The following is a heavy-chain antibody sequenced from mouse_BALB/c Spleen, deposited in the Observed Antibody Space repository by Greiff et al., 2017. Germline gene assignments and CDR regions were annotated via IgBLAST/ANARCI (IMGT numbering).Heavy chain of an antibody. D-gene: IGHD4-1*01. V-gene: IGHV5-9-4*01. J-gene: IGHJ3*01. CDR1: GFTFSSYA. CDR3: ARNWDGFAY. Sequence: EVQGVESGGGLVKPGGSLKLSCAASGFTFSSYAMSWVRQSPEKRLEWVAEISSGGSYTYYPDTVTGRFTISRDNAKNTLYLEMSSLRSEDTAMYYCARNWDGFAYWGQGTLVTVSA. CDR2: ISSGGSYT.